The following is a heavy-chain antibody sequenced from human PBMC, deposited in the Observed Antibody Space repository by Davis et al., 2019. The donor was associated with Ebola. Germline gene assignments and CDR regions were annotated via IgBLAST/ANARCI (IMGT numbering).Heavy chain of an antibody. Sequence: PSETLSLTCAVYGGSFSGYYWSWIRQPPGKGLEWIGEINHSGSTNYNPSLKSRVTISVDTSKNQFSLKLSSVTAADTAVYYCARAPFVDYDSTDEGDWFDPWGQGTLVTVSS. CDR3: ARAPFVDYDSTDEGDWFDP. J-gene: IGHJ5*02. CDR1: GGSFSGYY. V-gene: IGHV4-34*01. D-gene: IGHD3-22*01. CDR2: INHSGST.